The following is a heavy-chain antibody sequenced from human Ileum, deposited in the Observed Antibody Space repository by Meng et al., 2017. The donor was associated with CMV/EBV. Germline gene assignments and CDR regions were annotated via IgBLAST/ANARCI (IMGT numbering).Heavy chain of an antibody. CDR3: ARDVTGLMETGGMDV. V-gene: IGHV3-48*04. Sequence: GGSLRLSCAASGFTFSSYNMNWVRQAPGKGLEWISYISSSSTTIYYADSVKGRFTISRDNPKNSLYLQMNSLRAEDTAVYYCARDVTGLMETGGMDVWGQGTTVTVSS. CDR1: GFTFSSYN. CDR2: ISSSSTTI. D-gene: IGHD3-16*01. J-gene: IGHJ6*02.